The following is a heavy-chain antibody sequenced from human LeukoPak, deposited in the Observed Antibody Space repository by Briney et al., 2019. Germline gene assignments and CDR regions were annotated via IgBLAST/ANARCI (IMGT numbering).Heavy chain of an antibody. D-gene: IGHD5-18*01. CDR2: ISGSAHKI. CDR3: AGRPTGYSSGYIH. J-gene: IGHJ4*02. V-gene: IGHV3-23*01. Sequence: LPGGPLRLSCVASGITFSNYAVSWVRQAPEKGLDWVSVISGSAHKIRYADSVKGRFTISRDNSENIVYLQVNNLRVEDTAVYYCAGRPTGYSSGYIHWGQGTLVTVSS. CDR1: GITFSNYA.